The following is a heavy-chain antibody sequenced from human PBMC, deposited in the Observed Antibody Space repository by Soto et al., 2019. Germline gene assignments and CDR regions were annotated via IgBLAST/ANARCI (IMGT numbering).Heavy chain of an antibody. CDR1: GGSISSSSYY. CDR3: ARRRQDYYDKNRFDP. V-gene: IGHV4-39*01. D-gene: IGHD3-22*01. CDR2: IYYSGST. J-gene: IGHJ5*02. Sequence: NPSETLSLTCTVSGGSISSSSYYWGWIRQPPGKGLEWIGSIYYSGSTYYNPSLKSRVTISVDTSKNQFSLKLSSVTAADTAVYYCARRRQDYYDKNRFDPWGQGTLVTVSS.